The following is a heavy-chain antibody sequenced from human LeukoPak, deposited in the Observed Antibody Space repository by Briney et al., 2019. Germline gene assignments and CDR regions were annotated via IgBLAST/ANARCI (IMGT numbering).Heavy chain of an antibody. D-gene: IGHD6-6*01. CDR1: GYTFTDYY. CDR2: VDPEDGET. CDR3: ATGFPLIAARLPGFDY. V-gene: IGHV1-69-2*01. J-gene: IGHJ4*02. Sequence: GASVKVSCKASGYTFTDYYMHWVQQAPGKGLERMGRVDPEDGETIYAEKFQGRVTITADTSTDTAYMELSSLRSEDTAVYYCATGFPLIAARLPGFDYWGQGTLVTVSS.